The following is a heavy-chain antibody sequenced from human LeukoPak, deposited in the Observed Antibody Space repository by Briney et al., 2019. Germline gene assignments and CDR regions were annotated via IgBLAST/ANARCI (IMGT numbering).Heavy chain of an antibody. Sequence: SETLSLTCTVSDGSISSYYWSWIRQPPGKGLEWIGNIYNSGSTNYNPSLKSRVTMSVDPSENQFSLRLSSVTAADTAVYFCARAALYFDSSAYSYYFDYWGQGTLVTVSS. CDR2: IYNSGST. D-gene: IGHD3-22*01. CDR3: ARAALYFDSSAYSYYFDY. J-gene: IGHJ4*02. V-gene: IGHV4-59*01. CDR1: DGSISSYY.